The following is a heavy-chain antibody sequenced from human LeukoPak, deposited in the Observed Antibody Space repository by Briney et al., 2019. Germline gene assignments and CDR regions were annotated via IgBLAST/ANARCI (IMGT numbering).Heavy chain of an antibody. CDR2: IKTDGGST. D-gene: IGHD2-2*01. CDR3: ASAIAVGDAFDI. J-gene: IGHJ3*02. Sequence: GGSLRLSCAASGFAFSNYWMHWVRQSPGKGLVWVSRIKTDGGSTYYADSVKGRFTISRDNAKNTLYLQMNSLGVDDTAVYYCASAIAVGDAFDIWGQGTMVTVSS. CDR1: GFAFSNYW. V-gene: IGHV3-74*01.